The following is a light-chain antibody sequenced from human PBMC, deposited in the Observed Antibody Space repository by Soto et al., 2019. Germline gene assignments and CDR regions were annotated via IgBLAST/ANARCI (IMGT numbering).Light chain of an antibody. J-gene: IGKJ2*01. CDR1: QSVSGSY. CDR2: GAS. Sequence: EIVLTQSPGTLSLSPGERATLSCRASQSVSGSYLAWYQQKPGQAPRLLIYGASSRATGIPDRFSGSGSGTDFTLTISRLEPEDFAVYYCQQYGISLYTFGQGPRLEIK. CDR3: QQYGISLYT. V-gene: IGKV3-20*01.